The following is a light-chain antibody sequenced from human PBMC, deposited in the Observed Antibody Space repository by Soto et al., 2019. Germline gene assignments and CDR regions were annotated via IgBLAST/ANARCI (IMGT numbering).Light chain of an antibody. CDR1: QSISNY. Sequence: DIHMTQSPSSLSASAGDRVTITCRASQSISNYLNWFQQKPWKAPNLLIYGASSLQSGLPSRFNSGRSETAFPLTISSIQPEDFATYYCQQSYSTPWTFSQGNKVEIK. CDR2: GAS. V-gene: IGKV1-39*01. CDR3: QQSYSTPWT. J-gene: IGKJ1*01.